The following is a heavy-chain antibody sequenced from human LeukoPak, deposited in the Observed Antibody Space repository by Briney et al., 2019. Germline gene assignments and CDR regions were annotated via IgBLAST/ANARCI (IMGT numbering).Heavy chain of an antibody. CDR1: GFTFSYAW. CDR2: IRTKTAGGTP. D-gene: IGHD5-24*01. V-gene: IGHV3-15*01. Sequence: MSGGSLRLSCAVSGFTFSYAWMSWVRQAPGKGPEWVGLIRTKTAGGTPDYAAPVKGRFTISRDDSKNMLYLQMNSLKTEDTAMYCCATDQGWLQFLHWGQGTLVTVSS. J-gene: IGHJ4*02. CDR3: ATDQGWLQFLH.